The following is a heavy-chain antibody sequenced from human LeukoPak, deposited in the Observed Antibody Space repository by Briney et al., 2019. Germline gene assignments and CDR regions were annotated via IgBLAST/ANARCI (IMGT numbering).Heavy chain of an antibody. CDR3: ARMLRSYYSDRSAYYFDY. D-gene: IGHD3-22*01. J-gene: IGHJ4*02. CDR2: IDWDDDK. V-gene: IGHV2-70*11. Sequence: SGPALVKPTQTLTLTCTFSGFSLSTNGMCVSWIRQPPGKALEWLARIDWDDDKYYSTSLKTRLTISKDTSKNQVVLTMTNMDPVDSATYYCARMLRSYYSDRSAYYFDYWGQGTLVTVSS. CDR1: GFSLSTNGMC.